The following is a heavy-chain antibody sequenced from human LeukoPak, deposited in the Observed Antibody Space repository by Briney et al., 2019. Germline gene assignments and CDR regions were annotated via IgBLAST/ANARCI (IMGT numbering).Heavy chain of an antibody. V-gene: IGHV4-59*01. CDR1: GGSISSYY. J-gene: IGHJ3*02. CDR3: ARGPGDLYCGGDCYSAAFDI. Sequence: SETLSLTCTVSGGSISSYYWNWIRQPPGKGLEWIGYIYYSGSTNYNPSLKSRVTISVDTSKNQFSLKLSSVTAADTAVYYCARGPGDLYCGGDCYSAAFDIWGQGTMVTVSS. D-gene: IGHD2-21*02. CDR2: IYYSGST.